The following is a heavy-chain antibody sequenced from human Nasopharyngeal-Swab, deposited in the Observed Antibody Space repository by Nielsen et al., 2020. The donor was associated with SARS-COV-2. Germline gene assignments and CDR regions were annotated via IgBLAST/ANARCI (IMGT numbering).Heavy chain of an antibody. CDR2: IYYSGST. Sequence: ESLKISCAASGFAFSSYAMSWVRQTPGKGLEWIGYIYYSGSTYYNPSLKSRVTISVDTSKNQFSLKLSSVTAADTAVYYCARDRPGYYDILTGYYRGKGGMDVWGQGTTVTVSS. J-gene: IGHJ6*02. V-gene: IGHV4-59*06. CDR3: ARDRPGYYDILTGYYRGKGGMDV. D-gene: IGHD3-9*01. CDR1: GFAFSSYA.